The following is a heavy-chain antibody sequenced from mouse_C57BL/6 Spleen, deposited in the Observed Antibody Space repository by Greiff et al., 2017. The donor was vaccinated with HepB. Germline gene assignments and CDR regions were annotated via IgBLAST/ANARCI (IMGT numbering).Heavy chain of an antibody. CDR1: GYTFTSYW. D-gene: IGHD2-10*01. Sequence: VQLQQPGAELVKPGASVKMSCKASGYTFTSYWITWVKQRPGQGLEWIGDIYPGSGSTNYNEKFKSKATLTVDTSSSTAYMQLSSLTSEDSAVYYCAREPYYGNYVGYFDYWGQGTTLTVSS. CDR3: AREPYYGNYVGYFDY. J-gene: IGHJ2*01. V-gene: IGHV1-55*01. CDR2: IYPGSGST.